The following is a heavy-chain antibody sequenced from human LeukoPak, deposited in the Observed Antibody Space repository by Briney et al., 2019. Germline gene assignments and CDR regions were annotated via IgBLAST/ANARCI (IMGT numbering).Heavy chain of an antibody. CDR2: INPIGGTT. CDR1: GYTFTSYY. J-gene: IGHJ5*02. Sequence: ASVKVSCKASGYTFTSYYIHWVRQAPGQGLEWMGIINPIGGTTDYAQKFQGRVTMTRDTSTSTVYMELGGLRSDDTAVYYCTKDFEDTALFKSWGQGTLVTVSS. V-gene: IGHV1-46*01. D-gene: IGHD5-18*01. CDR3: TKDFEDTALFKS.